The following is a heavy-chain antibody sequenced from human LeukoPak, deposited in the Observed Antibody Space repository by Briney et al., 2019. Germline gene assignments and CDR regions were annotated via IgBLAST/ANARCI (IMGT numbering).Heavy chain of an antibody. D-gene: IGHD3-22*01. CDR2: IYYSGST. CDR1: GGSISSYY. CDR3: ARDGRYYDSSGYYFGPFDY. Sequence: SETLSLTCTVSGGSISSYYWSWIRQPPGKGLEWIGYIYYSGSTNYNPSLKSRVTISVDTSKNQFSLKLSSVTAADTAVYYCARDGRYYDSSGYYFGPFDYWGQGTLVTVSS. V-gene: IGHV4-59*12. J-gene: IGHJ4*02.